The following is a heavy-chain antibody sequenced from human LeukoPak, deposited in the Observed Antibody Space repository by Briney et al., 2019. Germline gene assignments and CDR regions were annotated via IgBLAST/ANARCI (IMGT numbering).Heavy chain of an antibody. CDR3: AKDDDSSGYYAYYYYGMDV. D-gene: IGHD3-22*01. CDR2: ISWDGGST. Sequence: GGSLRLSCAASGFTFDDYAMHWVRQAPGKGLEWVSLISWDGGSTYYADSVKGRFTISRDNSKNSLYLQMNSLRAEDTALYYCAKDDDSSGYYAYYYYGMDVWGQGTTVTVSS. J-gene: IGHJ6*02. CDR1: GFTFDDYA. V-gene: IGHV3-43D*03.